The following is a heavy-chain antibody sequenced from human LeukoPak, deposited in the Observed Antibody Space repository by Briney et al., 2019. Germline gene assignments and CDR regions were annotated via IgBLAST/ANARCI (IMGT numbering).Heavy chain of an antibody. J-gene: IGHJ3*02. D-gene: IGHD2-8*02. V-gene: IGHV3-21*01. CDR3: ARADSLVDAFDI. CDR1: GFTFSTYS. Sequence: NSGGSLRLSCAASGFTFSTYSMNWVRQAPGKGLEWVSSISSSSTYIYYADSVKGRFTISRDNAKNSLYLQMNSLRAEDTAVYYCARADSLVDAFDIWGQGTMVTVSS. CDR2: ISSSSTYI.